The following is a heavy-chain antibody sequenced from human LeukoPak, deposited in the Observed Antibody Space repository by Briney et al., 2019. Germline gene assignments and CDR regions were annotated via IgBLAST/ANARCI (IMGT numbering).Heavy chain of an antibody. J-gene: IGHJ6*04. CDR1: GFTFSSYG. Sequence: GGSLRLSCAASGFTFSSYGMHWVRQAPGKGLEWVAVISYDGSNKYYADSVKGRFTISRDNSKNTLYLQINSLRAEDTAVYYWWKGGIAAAEPGYYYGMDVWGKGTPVTVSS. CDR2: ISYDGSNK. CDR3: WKGGIAAAEPGYYYGMDV. D-gene: IGHD6-13*01. V-gene: IGHV3-30*18.